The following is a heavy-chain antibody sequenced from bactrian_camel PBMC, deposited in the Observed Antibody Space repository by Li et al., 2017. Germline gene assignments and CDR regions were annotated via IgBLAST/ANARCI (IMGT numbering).Heavy chain of an antibody. CDR1: GVTRSTGW. J-gene: IGHJ6*01. CDR3: AIDRPHPPLISPHCTGGNCYTWADARFGY. CDR2: LHIFAYNT. D-gene: IGHD2*01. Sequence: HVQLVESGGGSVQPGGSLRLVCATSGVTRSTGWLGWFRQAPGKEREGVAYLHIFAYNTISHEDHVRDRFTISHDAANNTLYLQMDHLKPEDTAIYYCAIDRPHPPLISPHCTGGNCYTWADARFGYLGQGTQVTVS. V-gene: IGHV3S26*01.